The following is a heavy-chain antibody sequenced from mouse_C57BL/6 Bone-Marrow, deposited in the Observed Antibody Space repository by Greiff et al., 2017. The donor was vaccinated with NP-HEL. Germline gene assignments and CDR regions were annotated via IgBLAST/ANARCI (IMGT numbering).Heavy chain of an antibody. V-gene: IGHV1-78*01. CDR1: GYTFTDHT. D-gene: IGHD1-1*01. CDR2: IYPRDGST. J-gene: IGHJ4*01. Sequence: VQLQQSDAELVKPGASVKISCKVSGYTFTDHTIHWMKQRPEQGLEWIGYIYPRDGSTKYNEKFKGKATLTADKSSSTAYMQLNSLTSEDSAVYFCAIYYYGSSHYYAMDYWGQGTSVTVSS. CDR3: AIYYYGSSHYYAMDY.